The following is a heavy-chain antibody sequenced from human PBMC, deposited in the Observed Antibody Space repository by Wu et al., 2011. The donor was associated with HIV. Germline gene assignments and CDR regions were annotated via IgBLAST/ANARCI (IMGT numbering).Heavy chain of an antibody. CDR2: INHSGST. J-gene: IGHJ5*01. V-gene: IGHV4-34*01. D-gene: IGHD1-1*01. CDR3: ASEDPTTGFWFDP. Sequence: EINHSGSTNYNPSLKSRVTISVDTSKNQFSLKLSSVTAADTAVYYCASEDPTTGFWFDPWGQGTLVTVSS.